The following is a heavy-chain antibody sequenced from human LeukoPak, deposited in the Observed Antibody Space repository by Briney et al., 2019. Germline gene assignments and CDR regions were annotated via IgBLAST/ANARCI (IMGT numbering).Heavy chain of an antibody. V-gene: IGHV4-61*02. CDR3: ARGYCSGGDCYFEFWFDP. D-gene: IGHD2-15*01. J-gene: IGHJ5*02. Sequence: SETLSLTCTVSGDSISSGSYYWNWIRQPAGKGREWFVRIYTSGSTNYSPSLKSRVTILLETSKTQFSLKLSSVTAADTPVYYCARGYCSGGDCYFEFWFDPWGQGTLVTVSS. CDR2: IYTSGST. CDR1: GDSISSGSYY.